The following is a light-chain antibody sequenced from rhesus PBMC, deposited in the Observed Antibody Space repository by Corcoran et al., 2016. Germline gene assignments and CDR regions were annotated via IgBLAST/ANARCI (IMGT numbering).Light chain of an antibody. Sequence: QVILTQSPATLSLSPGERATLSCRTSQSVSSYLAWYQQKPGQAPRLLIYGASSRATGIPDRFSGGGSGTEFTLTISSLEPEDFAVYYCQKYSSSPPYSFGQGTKVEIK. CDR2: GAS. V-gene: IGKV3-53*01. CDR1: QSVSSY. J-gene: IGKJ2*01. CDR3: QKYSSSPPYS.